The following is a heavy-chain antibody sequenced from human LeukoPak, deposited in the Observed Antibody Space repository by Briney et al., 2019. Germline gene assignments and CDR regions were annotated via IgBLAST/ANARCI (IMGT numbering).Heavy chain of an antibody. V-gene: IGHV4-59*01. CDR2: IYYSGST. CDR3: ARERKGKWVRQIDY. J-gene: IGHJ4*02. CDR1: GGSISSYY. Sequence: SETLSLTCTVSGGSISSYYWSWIRQPPGKGLGWIGYIYYSGSTNYNPSLKSRVTISVDTSKNQFSLKLSSVTAADTAVYYCARERKGKWVRQIDYWGQGTLVTVSS. D-gene: IGHD5-12*01.